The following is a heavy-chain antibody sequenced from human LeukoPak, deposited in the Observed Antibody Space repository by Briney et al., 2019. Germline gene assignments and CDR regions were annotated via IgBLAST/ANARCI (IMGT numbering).Heavy chain of an antibody. J-gene: IGHJ4*02. CDR2: IYYSGTT. D-gene: IGHD4-17*01. CDR1: GASIRSYY. Sequence: SETLSLTCTVSGASIRSYYWSWLRQPPGKGLEWIGYIYYSGTTINYNPSLRSRVTISIDTSKNQFSLKLTSVTAADTAVYYCATDKYMDGDYVGWSYWGQGALVTVSP. V-gene: IGHV4-59*01. CDR3: ATDKYMDGDYVGWSY.